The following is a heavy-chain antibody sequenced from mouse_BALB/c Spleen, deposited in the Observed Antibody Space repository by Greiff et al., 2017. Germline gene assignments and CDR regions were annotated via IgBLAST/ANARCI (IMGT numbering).Heavy chain of an antibody. Sequence: QVQLKQPGAELVKPGTSVKLSCKASGYNFTSYWINWVKLRPGQGLEWIGDIYPGSGSTNYNEKFKSKATLTVDTSSSTAYMQLSSLASEDSALYYCARSYGSSPLFAYWGQGTLVTVSA. CDR3: ARSYGSSPLFAY. V-gene: IGHV1-55*01. D-gene: IGHD1-1*01. J-gene: IGHJ3*01. CDR1: GYNFTSYW. CDR2: IYPGSGST.